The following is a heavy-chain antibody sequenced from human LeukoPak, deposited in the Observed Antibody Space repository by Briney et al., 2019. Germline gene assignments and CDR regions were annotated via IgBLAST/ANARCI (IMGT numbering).Heavy chain of an antibody. J-gene: IGHJ6*03. CDR1: GGTFSSYA. Sequence: EASVKVSCKASGGTFSSYAISWVRQAPGQGLEWMGGIIPIFGTANYAQKFQGRVTITTDESTSTAYMELSSLRSEDTAVYYCARHRGERWLDYYYMDVWGKGTTVTVSS. D-gene: IGHD6-19*01. V-gene: IGHV1-69*05. CDR3: ARHRGERWLDYYYMDV. CDR2: IIPIFGTA.